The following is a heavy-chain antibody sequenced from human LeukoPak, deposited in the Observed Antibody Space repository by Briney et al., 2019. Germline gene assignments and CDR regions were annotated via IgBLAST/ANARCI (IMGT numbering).Heavy chain of an antibody. CDR3: ARSPDIVVVVADY. V-gene: IGHV4-59*08. Sequence: PSETLSLTCTVSGGSLSPYYWSWIRQSPGKGLEWIGYISYSGSTNSHPSLKSRVTISVDMSKPQFYLELSSVTAADTAVYYCARSPDIVVVVADYWGQGTLVTVSS. CDR1: GGSLSPYY. CDR2: ISYSGST. D-gene: IGHD2-15*01. J-gene: IGHJ4*02.